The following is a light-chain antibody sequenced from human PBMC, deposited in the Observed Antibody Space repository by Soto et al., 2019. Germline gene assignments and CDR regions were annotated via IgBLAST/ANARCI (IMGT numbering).Light chain of an antibody. Sequence: EIVLTQSPGTLSLSPGERAILSCRASQSVSSSYLAWYQQKGGQAPRLLIFATSTRATGIPDRFSGSGSGRDLTLTISRLEPEDFAVYYCQQYGDSPMYTFGQGTKLEIK. CDR1: QSVSSSY. V-gene: IGKV3-20*01. CDR3: QQYGDSPMYT. CDR2: ATS. J-gene: IGKJ2*01.